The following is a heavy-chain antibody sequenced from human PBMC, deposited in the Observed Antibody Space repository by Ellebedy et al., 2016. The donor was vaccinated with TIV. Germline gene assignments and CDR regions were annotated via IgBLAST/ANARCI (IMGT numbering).Heavy chain of an antibody. J-gene: IGHJ4*02. V-gene: IGHV4-39*07. CDR2: IHYSGST. CDR1: GASISSGDYY. D-gene: IGHD2-15*01. Sequence: SETLSLTXTVSGASISSGDYYWGWIRQSPGKGLEWIGSIHYSGSTYYNPSLKSRVTISRDTSKNQFSLKLSSVTAADTAVYYCAREWSSFDYWGQGTLVTVSS. CDR3: AREWSSFDY.